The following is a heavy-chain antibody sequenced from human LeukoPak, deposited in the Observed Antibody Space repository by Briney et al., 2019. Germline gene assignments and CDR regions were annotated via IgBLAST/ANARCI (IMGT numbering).Heavy chain of an antibody. CDR2: ISAYSGGT. J-gene: IGHJ5*02. Sequence: ASVKVSCKASGYTFTSYGISWVRQAPGQGLEWMGWISAYSGGTNYAQKFQGRVTMTRDTSISTAYMELSRLRSDDTAVYYCARGGYCSSTSCYTGNWFDPWGQGTLVTVSS. CDR1: GYTFTSYG. V-gene: IGHV1-2*02. D-gene: IGHD2-2*02. CDR3: ARGGYCSSTSCYTGNWFDP.